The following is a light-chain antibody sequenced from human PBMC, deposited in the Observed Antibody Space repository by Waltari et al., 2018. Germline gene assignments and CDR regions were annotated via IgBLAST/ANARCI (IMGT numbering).Light chain of an antibody. Sequence: IQLTQSPSFLSASVVDRVTITCRASQGIYSYLGWSQQKPGKAPKLLIYAASTLHSGIPSRFSGSGSGTEFTLTISRLQPEDFATYYCQQLNNYPPWTFGQGTRVEIK. CDR1: QGIYSY. CDR2: AAS. CDR3: QQLNNYPPWT. J-gene: IGKJ1*01. V-gene: IGKV1-9*01.